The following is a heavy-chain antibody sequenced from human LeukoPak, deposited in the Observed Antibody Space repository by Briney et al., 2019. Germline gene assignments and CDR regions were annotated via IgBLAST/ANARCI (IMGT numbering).Heavy chain of an antibody. CDR2: ISAYNGNT. D-gene: IGHD6-6*01. V-gene: IGHV1-18*01. Sequence: ASVKVSCKASGYTFTSYDINWVRQATGQGLEWMGWISAYNGNTNYAQKLQGRVTMTTDTSTSTAYMELRSLRSDDTAVYYCARDTDSSSFDYWGQGTLVTVSS. J-gene: IGHJ4*02. CDR1: GYTFTSYD. CDR3: ARDTDSSSFDY.